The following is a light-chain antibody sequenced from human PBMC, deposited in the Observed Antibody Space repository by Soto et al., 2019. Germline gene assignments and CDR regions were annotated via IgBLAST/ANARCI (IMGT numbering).Light chain of an antibody. CDR3: QSYDSSNLYV. CDR1: SGSIASNY. V-gene: IGLV6-57*04. Sequence: FMLTQPHSVSESPGKTVTISCTRSSGSIASNYVQWYQQRPGSAPTTVIYEDNQRPSGVPDRFSGSIDSSSNSAPLTISGLKTEDEADYYCQSYDSSNLYVFGSGTQLTVL. CDR2: EDN. J-gene: IGLJ6*01.